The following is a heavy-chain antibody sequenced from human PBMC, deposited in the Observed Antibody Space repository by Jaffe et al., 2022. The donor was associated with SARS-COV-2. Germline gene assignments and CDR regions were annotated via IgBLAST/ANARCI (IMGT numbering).Heavy chain of an antibody. Sequence: QVQLQESGPGLVKPSETLSLTCTVSGGSISSYYWSWIRQPPGKGLEWIGYIYYSGSTNYNPSLKSRVTISVDTSKNQFSLKLSSVTAADTAVYYCARAEDYGGRGYYYYGMDVWGQGTTVTVSS. CDR2: IYYSGST. CDR1: GGSISSYY. J-gene: IGHJ6*02. D-gene: IGHD3-16*01. CDR3: ARAEDYGGRGYYYYGMDV. V-gene: IGHV4-59*01.